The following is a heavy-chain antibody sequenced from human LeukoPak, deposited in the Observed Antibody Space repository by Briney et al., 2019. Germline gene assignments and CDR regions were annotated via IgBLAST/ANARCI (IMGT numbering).Heavy chain of an antibody. CDR3: TKGDYHAY. V-gene: IGHV3-49*03. J-gene: IGHJ4*02. Sequence: GGSLRLSCTASGFTFGDYAMSWFRQAPGKGLEWVGFIRSNTYGGTAEYAASAKGRFTISRDDSKSIAYLQMNSLKTEDTAVYYCTKGDYHAYWGQGTLVTVSS. CDR1: GFTFGDYA. CDR2: IRSNTYGGTA.